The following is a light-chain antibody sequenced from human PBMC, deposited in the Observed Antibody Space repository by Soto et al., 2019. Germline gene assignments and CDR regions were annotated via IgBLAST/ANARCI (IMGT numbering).Light chain of an antibody. V-gene: IGKV1-5*01. J-gene: IGKJ1*01. Sequence: DIQMPQSPSTLSASVGDSVTITCRASQSISSWLAWYQQKPGKAPKLLIYDASSLESGVPSRFSGSGSGTEFTLTISSLQPDEFATYYCQKYNSYSRTFGQGTKVDIK. CDR3: QKYNSYSRT. CDR2: DAS. CDR1: QSISSW.